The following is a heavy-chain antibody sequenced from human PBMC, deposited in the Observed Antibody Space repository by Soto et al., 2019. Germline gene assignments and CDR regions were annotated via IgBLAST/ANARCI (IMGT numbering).Heavy chain of an antibody. J-gene: IGHJ6*02. V-gene: IGHV3-23*01. CDR1: GFTFRNYA. CDR3: AKRGDGSDRYNYGLDA. CDR2: INNVGST. Sequence: EMQLLESGGGLVQPGGSLRLSCTASGFTFRNYAMTWVRQAPGKGLIWVSTINNVGSTYYDDSVKDRFTISRDNSSNTLYLQMNNLRVEDAALYYCAKRGDGSDRYNYGLDAWGQGTTVIVSS. D-gene: IGHD3-16*01.